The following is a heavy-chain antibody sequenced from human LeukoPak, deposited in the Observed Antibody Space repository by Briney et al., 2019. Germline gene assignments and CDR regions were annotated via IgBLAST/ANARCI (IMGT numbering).Heavy chain of an antibody. Sequence: PGGSLRLSCAASGFTFNDYYMSWIRQAPGKGLEWLSYINIGGTNTHYADSVKGRFTISRDNAKKSLYLEMNSLRAEDTAVYYCASRAMATVVTPSWEWFDPWGQGTLVTVSS. V-gene: IGHV3-11*04. CDR2: INIGGTNT. J-gene: IGHJ5*02. D-gene: IGHD4-23*01. CDR1: GFTFNDYY. CDR3: ASRAMATVVTPSWEWFDP.